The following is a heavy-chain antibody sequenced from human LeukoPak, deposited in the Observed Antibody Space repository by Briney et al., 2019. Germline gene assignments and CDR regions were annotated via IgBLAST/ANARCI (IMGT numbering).Heavy chain of an antibody. V-gene: IGHV1-8*01. CDR3: ARGGYCTNGVCLGEDY. D-gene: IGHD2-8*01. Sequence: ASVKVSCKASGYTFTSYGINWVRQATGQGLEWMGWMNPNSGNTGYAQKFQGRVTMTRNTSISTAYMELSSLRSEDTAVYYCARGGYCTNGVCLGEDYWGQGTLVTVSS. CDR1: GYTFTSYG. CDR2: MNPNSGNT. J-gene: IGHJ4*02.